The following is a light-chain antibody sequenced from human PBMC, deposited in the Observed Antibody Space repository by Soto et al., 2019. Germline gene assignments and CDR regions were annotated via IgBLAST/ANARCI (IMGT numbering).Light chain of an antibody. Sequence: EIVLTQSPATLSLSPGERATLSCRASQSVSSYLAWYQQKPGQAPRLLIYDASNRATGIPARFSGSGSGTDFTLTISSLEPEDFAVYYCQQRSNLPLTFGGGTKVELK. CDR3: QQRSNLPLT. CDR1: QSVSSY. J-gene: IGKJ4*01. V-gene: IGKV3-11*01. CDR2: DAS.